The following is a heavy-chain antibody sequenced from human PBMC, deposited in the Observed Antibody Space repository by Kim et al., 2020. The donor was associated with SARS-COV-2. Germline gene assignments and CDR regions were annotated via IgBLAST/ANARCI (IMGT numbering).Heavy chain of an antibody. J-gene: IGHJ3*02. D-gene: IGHD3-22*01. V-gene: IGHV4-59*13. CDR3: AREGCYDSSGYYSIDAFDI. CDR1: GGSISSYY. CDR2: IYYSGST. Sequence: SETLSLTCSVSGGSISSYYWSWIRQPPGKGLEWIGYIYYSGSTNYNPSLKSRVTISVDTSKKQLSLKLSSVTVADTAVYYCAREGCYDSSGYYSIDAFDIWGQGTMVTVSS.